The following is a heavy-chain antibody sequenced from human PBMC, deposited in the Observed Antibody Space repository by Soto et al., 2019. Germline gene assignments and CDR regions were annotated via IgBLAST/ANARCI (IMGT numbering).Heavy chain of an antibody. V-gene: IGHV4-34*01. J-gene: IGHJ6*03. CDR2: INHSGST. CDR3: ARGKGVRGPYYYYYYMDV. Sequence: SETLSLTCAVYGGSFSGYYWSWIRKPPGKGLEWIGEINHSGSTNYNPSLKSRVTISVDTSKNQFSLKLSSVTAADTAVYYCARGKGVRGPYYYYYYMDVWGKGTTVTVSS. CDR1: GGSFSGYY.